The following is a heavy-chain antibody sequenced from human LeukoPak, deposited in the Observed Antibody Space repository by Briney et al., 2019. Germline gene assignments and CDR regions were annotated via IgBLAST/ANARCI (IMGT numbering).Heavy chain of an antibody. CDR1: GFTFGDYA. J-gene: IGHJ4*02. Sequence: GGSLRLSCIASGFTFGDYAMSWFRQAPGKGLEWVGFIRSKAYGGTTEYAASVKGRFTISRDDSKNTLYLQVNSLRAEDTAVYYCARDLRGYTYGELDYWGQGTLVTVSS. V-gene: IGHV3-49*03. CDR2: IRSKAYGGTT. CDR3: ARDLRGYTYGELDY. D-gene: IGHD5-18*01.